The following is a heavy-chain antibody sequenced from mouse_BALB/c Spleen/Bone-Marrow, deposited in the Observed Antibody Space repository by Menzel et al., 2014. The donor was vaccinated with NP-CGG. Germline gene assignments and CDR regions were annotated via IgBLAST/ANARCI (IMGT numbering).Heavy chain of an antibody. J-gene: IGHJ2*01. CDR1: GYTFTSYW. CDR2: IYPGDGDT. CDR3: ARNFPSDY. V-gene: IGHV1-87*01. Sequence: QVQLQQPGAELARPGASVKLSCKASGYTFTSYWMQWVKQRPGQGLEWIGAIYPGDGDTGYTQKFKGKATLTADKSSTTAYMQLSSLTSEDSAVYYCARNFPSDYWGQGTTLTVSS.